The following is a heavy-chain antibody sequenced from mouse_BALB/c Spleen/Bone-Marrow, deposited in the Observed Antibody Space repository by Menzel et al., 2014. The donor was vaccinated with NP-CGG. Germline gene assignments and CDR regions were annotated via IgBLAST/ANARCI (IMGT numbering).Heavy chain of an antibody. CDR1: GFDFSRYW. V-gene: IGHV4-1*02. CDR2: INPDSRTI. J-gene: IGHJ2*01. Sequence: EVKLVESGGGLVQPGGSLKLSCAASGFDFSRYWMSWVRQAPGKGLEWIGEINPDSRTINCTPSLKDKFIISRDNAKNTLDLQMSRVRSEDAGLYYCARCGYYGFLHYWGQGTTLTVSS. D-gene: IGHD1-1*01. CDR3: ARCGYYGFLHY.